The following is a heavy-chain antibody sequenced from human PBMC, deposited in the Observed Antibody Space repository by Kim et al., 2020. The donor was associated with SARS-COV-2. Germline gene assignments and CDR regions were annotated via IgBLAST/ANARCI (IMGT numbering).Heavy chain of an antibody. CDR1: GGSISSSSYY. CDR2: IYYSGST. Sequence: SETLSLTCTVSGGSISSSSYYWGWIRQPPGKGLEWIGSIYYSGSTYYNPSLKSRVTISVDTSKNQFSLKLSSVTAADTAVYYCARSSGYVDWGQGTLVTVSS. D-gene: IGHD5-12*01. CDR3: ARSSGYVD. V-gene: IGHV4-39*01. J-gene: IGHJ4*02.